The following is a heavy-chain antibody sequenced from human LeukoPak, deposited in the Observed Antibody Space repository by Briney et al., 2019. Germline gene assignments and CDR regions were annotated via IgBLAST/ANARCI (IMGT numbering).Heavy chain of an antibody. J-gene: IGHJ4*02. V-gene: IGHV5-51*01. D-gene: IGHD3-22*01. CDR3: ARTLSGYYYESFDY. CDR2: IYPGDSDT. Sequence: GESLQISCKISGYILTNNWIGWVRQVPGKGLEWMGIIYPGDSDTRYSPSFQGQVTISADKSISTAYLQWSSLKASDTAMYYCARTLSGYYYESFDYWGQGTLVTVSS. CDR1: GYILTNNW.